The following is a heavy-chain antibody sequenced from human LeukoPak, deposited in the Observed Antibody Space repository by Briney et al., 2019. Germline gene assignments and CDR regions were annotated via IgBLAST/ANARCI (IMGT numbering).Heavy chain of an antibody. Sequence: GVLRLSCVASGFTFSSYAMSWVRQAPGKGLEWVSYISSSGRTIYSADSVKGRFTISRDNAKNSLYLQMNSLRAEDTAVYYYAREDYFDSSGYLDAFEIWGQGTMVTVSS. J-gene: IGHJ3*02. V-gene: IGHV3-48*01. CDR1: GFTFSSYA. D-gene: IGHD3-22*01. CDR2: ISSSGRTI. CDR3: AREDYFDSSGYLDAFEI.